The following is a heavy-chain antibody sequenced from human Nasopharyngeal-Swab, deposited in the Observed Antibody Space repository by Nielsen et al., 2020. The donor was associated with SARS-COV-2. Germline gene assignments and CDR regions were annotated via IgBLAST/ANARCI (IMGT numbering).Heavy chain of an antibody. V-gene: IGHV3-21*01. J-gene: IGHJ6*02. D-gene: IGHD3-3*01. CDR2: ISSSSSYI. CDR3: ARDGLDYDFWSAYFMDV. Sequence: GESLKISCAASGFTFNNYNFNWVRQAPGKGLEWASSISSSSSYIYYANSVKGRFTISSDNAKNSLYLQMNSLRAEDTAMYYCARDGLDYDFWSAYFMDVWGQGTTVTVSS. CDR1: GFTFNNYN.